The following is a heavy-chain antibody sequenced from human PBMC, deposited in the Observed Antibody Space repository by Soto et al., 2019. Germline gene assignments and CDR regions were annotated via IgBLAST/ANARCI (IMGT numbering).Heavy chain of an antibody. CDR3: ARDLGGWADY. Sequence: QVQLVQSGAEVKKPGASVKVSCKASGYTFTSYAIHWVRQAPGQRLEWMGWINAGNGNTKYSQKFQDRVTITRDTSVSTAYMELSSLRSENTAVYYCARDLGGWADYWGQGTVVTVSS. V-gene: IGHV1-3*01. D-gene: IGHD6-19*01. J-gene: IGHJ4*02. CDR1: GYTFTSYA. CDR2: INAGNGNT.